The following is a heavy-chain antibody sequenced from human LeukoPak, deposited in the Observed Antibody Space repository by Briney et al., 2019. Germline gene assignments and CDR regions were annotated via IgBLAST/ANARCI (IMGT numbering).Heavy chain of an antibody. CDR1: GGTFSSYA. Sequence: SVKVSCKASGGTFSSYAISWVRQAPGQGLEWMGGIIPIFGTANYAQKFQGRVTITTDASTSTAYMELSSLRSEDTAVYYCARSGSYQAYYYYYYMDVWGKGTTVTVSS. J-gene: IGHJ6*03. V-gene: IGHV1-69*05. CDR2: IIPIFGTA. CDR3: ARSGSYQAYYYYYYMDV. D-gene: IGHD1-26*01.